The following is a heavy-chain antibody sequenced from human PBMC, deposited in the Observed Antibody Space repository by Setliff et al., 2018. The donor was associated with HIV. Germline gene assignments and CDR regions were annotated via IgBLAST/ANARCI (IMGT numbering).Heavy chain of an antibody. D-gene: IGHD5-12*01. V-gene: IGHV4-34*01. CDR1: GGSFNDYY. Sequence: SETLSLTCAVYGGSFNDYYWTWIRQPPGKGLEWIGTISYTGSTYYNPSLKSRVTISVDTSKNQFFLKLSSVTAADTAVYYCALGRVATIDYWGQGALVTVSS. CDR2: ISYTGST. J-gene: IGHJ4*02. CDR3: ALGRVATIDY.